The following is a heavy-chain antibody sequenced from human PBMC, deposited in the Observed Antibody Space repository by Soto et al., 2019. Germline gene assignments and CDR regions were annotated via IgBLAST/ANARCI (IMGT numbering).Heavy chain of an antibody. CDR3: ARVVNGTTVVTPSNWFDP. Sequence: SETLSLTCTVSGGSISSYYWSWIRQPPGKGLEWIGYIYYSGSTNYNPSLKSRVTISVDTSKNQFSLKLSSVTAADTAVYYCARVVNGTTVVTPSNWFDPWGQATLVTVSS. D-gene: IGHD4-17*01. J-gene: IGHJ5*02. V-gene: IGHV4-59*01. CDR2: IYYSGST. CDR1: GGSISSYY.